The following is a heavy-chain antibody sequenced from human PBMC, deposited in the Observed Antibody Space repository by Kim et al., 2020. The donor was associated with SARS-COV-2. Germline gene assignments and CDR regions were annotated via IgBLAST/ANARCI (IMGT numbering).Heavy chain of an antibody. J-gene: IGHJ4*02. CDR1: GFTFSSYA. D-gene: IGHD1-26*01. CDR2: ISYDGSNK. CDR3: ARPYSGSYWGYFDY. Sequence: GGSLRLSCAASGFTFSSYAMHWVRQAPGKGLEWVAVISYDGSNKHYADSVKGRFTISRDNSKNTLYLQMNSLRAEDTAVYYCARPYSGSYWGYFDYWGQGTLVTVSS. V-gene: IGHV3-30*04.